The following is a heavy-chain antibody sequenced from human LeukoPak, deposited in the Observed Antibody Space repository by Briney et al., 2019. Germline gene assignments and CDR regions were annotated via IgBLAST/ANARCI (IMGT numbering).Heavy chain of an antibody. Sequence: PGGSLRLSCAASGFTFTDYYMSWIRQAPGKGVECISYISSSGTTIYYADSVRGRFTISRDNAKNSLYLQMNSLRAEDTAVYYCARDPSTLRYSSSSSPWLWGQGTLVTVSS. D-gene: IGHD6-6*01. CDR2: ISSSGTTI. V-gene: IGHV3-11*01. CDR3: ARDPSTLRYSSSSSPWL. J-gene: IGHJ4*02. CDR1: GFTFTDYY.